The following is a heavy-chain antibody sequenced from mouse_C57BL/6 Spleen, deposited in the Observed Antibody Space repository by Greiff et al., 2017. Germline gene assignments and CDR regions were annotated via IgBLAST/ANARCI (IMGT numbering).Heavy chain of an antibody. CDR3: ARRDYYGSREEAWFAY. CDR2: IYPSDSAT. CDR1: GYTFTSYW. V-gene: IGHV1-61*01. J-gene: IGHJ3*01. Sequence: QVQLQQPGAELVRPGSSVKLSCKASGYTFTSYWMDWVKQRPGQGLEWIGNIYPSDSATHYNQKFKDKATLTVDKSSSTAYMQLSSLTSEDSAVYYCARRDYYGSREEAWFAYWGQGTLVTVSA. D-gene: IGHD1-1*01.